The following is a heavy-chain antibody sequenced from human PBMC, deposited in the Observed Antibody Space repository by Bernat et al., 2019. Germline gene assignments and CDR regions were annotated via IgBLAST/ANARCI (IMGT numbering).Heavy chain of an antibody. CDR3: ARRGQMAGSVGDAFDI. J-gene: IGHJ3*02. V-gene: IGHV5-51*01. D-gene: IGHD6-19*01. CDR2: IYPGDFDT. Sequence: EMQLVQSGAEVKKPGESLKISCKGSGYNFTTYWIGWVRQMPGKGLEWMGIIYPGDFDTRYSPSLQGQVTISVDKSIIIAYLQWSSRKASDTAIYYCARRGQMAGSVGDAFDIWGQGTMVTVSS. CDR1: GYNFTTYW.